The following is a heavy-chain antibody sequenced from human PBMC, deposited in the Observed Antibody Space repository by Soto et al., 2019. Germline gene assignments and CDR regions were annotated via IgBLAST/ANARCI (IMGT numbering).Heavy chain of an antibody. Sequence: QMQLVQSGPEVKKPGTSVKVSCKASTFTFTSSAVQWVRQARGQRLEWIGWIVVGSGNTKYAQNFQERVTITRDMSSGTAYVELSSLRSEDTAVYYCATHREGATYSFDYWGQGTLLTVSS. V-gene: IGHV1-58*01. CDR1: TFTFTSSA. CDR3: ATHREGATYSFDY. J-gene: IGHJ4*02. CDR2: IVVGSGNT. D-gene: IGHD1-26*01.